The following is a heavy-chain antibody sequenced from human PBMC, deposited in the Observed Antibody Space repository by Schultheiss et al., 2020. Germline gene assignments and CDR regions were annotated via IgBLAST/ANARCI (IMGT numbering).Heavy chain of an antibody. V-gene: IGHV3-21*04. Sequence: GGSLRLSCAASGFTFSSYSMNWVRQAPGKGLEWVSSISSSSSYIYYADSVKGRFTISRDNAKNSLYLQMNSLRAEDTAVYYCAKSPGGVVYLTYFDYWGQGTLVTVSS. CDR3: AKSPGGVVYLTYFDY. CDR1: GFTFSSYS. CDR2: ISSSSSYI. J-gene: IGHJ4*02. D-gene: IGHD3-16*01.